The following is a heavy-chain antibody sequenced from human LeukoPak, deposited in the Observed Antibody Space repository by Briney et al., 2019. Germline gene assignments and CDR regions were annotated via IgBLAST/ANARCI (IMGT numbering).Heavy chain of an antibody. D-gene: IGHD1-26*01. CDR3: ARAATVGTTRPGTHFDY. J-gene: IGHJ4*02. CDR1: GFTFSSYN. CDR2: ISGSSSYI. Sequence: GGSLRLSCAASGFTFSSYNMNWVRQAPGKGLEWVSSISGSSSYIYYADSAKGRFSISRDNAKNSLYLQMNSLRPEDTAVYYCARAATVGTTRPGTHFDYWGQGTLVTVSS. V-gene: IGHV3-21*01.